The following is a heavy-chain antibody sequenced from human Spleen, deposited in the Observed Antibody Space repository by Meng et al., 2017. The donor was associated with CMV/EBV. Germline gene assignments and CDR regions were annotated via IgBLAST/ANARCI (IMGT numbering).Heavy chain of an antibody. V-gene: IGHV1-46*01. Sequence: AGVKHPGASVDVSYMTAAYTFTPDAIHRVRQAPGQWFGWLGIIRPTAAHAESAPRIPPRISMSCDSSTTTVFMELLSLRSQDTTVYWWGRDQLLRVIDYWGQGTLVTVSS. CDR3: GRDQLLRVIDY. CDR2: IRPTAAHA. J-gene: IGHJ4*02. D-gene: IGHD2-21*01. CDR1: AYTFTPDA.